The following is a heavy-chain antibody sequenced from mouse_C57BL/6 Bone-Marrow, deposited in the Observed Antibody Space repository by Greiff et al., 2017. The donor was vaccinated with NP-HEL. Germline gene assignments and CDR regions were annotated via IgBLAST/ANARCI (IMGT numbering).Heavy chain of an antibody. CDR3: AREWDYYGSSCWYFDV. CDR1: GYTFTDYY. D-gene: IGHD1-1*01. Sequence: VQLQQSGPELVKPGASVKISCKASGYTFTDYYMNWVKQSHGKSLEWIGDINPNNGGTSYNQKFKGKATLTVDKSSSTAYMELRSLTSEDSAVYYCAREWDYYGSSCWYFDVWGTGTTVTVSS. J-gene: IGHJ1*03. CDR2: INPNNGGT. V-gene: IGHV1-26*01.